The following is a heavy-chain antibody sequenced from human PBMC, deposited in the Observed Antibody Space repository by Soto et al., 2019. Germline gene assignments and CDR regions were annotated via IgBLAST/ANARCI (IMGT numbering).Heavy chain of an antibody. D-gene: IGHD5-18*01. J-gene: IGHJ4*02. CDR1: GFTFSSYA. CDR2: ISGSGGST. V-gene: IGHV3-23*01. CDR3: AKDGGYSYGFPY. Sequence: GSLRLSCAASGFTFSSYAMSWVRQAPGKGLEWVSAISGSGGSTYYADSVKGRFTISRDNSKNTLYLQMNSLRAEDTAVYYCAKDGGYSYGFPYWGQGTLVTVSS.